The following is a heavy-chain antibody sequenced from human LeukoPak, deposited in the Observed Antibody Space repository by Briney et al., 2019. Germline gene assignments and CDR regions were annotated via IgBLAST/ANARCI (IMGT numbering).Heavy chain of an antibody. CDR1: GYTFTGYY. CDR2: INPNSGGT. CDR3: ARVPIWGYCSSTSCYSKGFDP. J-gene: IGHJ5*02. V-gene: IGHV1-2*02. Sequence: ASVKVSCKASGYTFTGYYMHWVRQAPGQGLEWMGWINPNSGGTNYAQKFRGRVTMTRDTSISTAYMELSRLRSDDTAVYYCARVPIWGYCSSTSCYSKGFDPWGQGTLVTVSS. D-gene: IGHD2-2*01.